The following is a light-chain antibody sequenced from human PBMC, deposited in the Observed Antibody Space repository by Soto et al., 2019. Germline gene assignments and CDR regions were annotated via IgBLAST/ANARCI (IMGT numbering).Light chain of an antibody. J-gene: IGLJ1*01. CDR3: ISYAGSNNWN. Sequence: QSALTQPPSASGSPGQSVTISCTGTSSDVGGYNYVSWYQQHPGKAPKLMIYEVSKRPSGVPDRFSGPKSGNTASLTVSGLQAEDEADYYCISYAGSNNWNFGTGTKLTVL. CDR1: SSDVGGYNY. V-gene: IGLV2-8*01. CDR2: EVS.